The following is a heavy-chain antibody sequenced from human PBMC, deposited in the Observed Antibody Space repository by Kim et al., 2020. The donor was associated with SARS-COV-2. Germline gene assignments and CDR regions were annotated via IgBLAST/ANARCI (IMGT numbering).Heavy chain of an antibody. Sequence: GGSLRLSCEVSGFSVSKNYMSWVRQAPGKGLEWISVIYDGGSTFHADSVEGRFTIDRDNSKNTLSLQRKRLRADDTAVYYCVKGGLYGLDVWGQGTTVAVSS. V-gene: IGHV3-53*01. CDR2: IYDGGST. CDR1: GFSVSKNY. CDR3: VKGGLYGLDV. J-gene: IGHJ6*02.